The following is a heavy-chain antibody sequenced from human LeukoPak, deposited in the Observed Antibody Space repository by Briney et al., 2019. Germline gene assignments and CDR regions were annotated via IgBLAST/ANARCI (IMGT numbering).Heavy chain of an antibody. D-gene: IGHD4-17*01. CDR1: GFTFSSHA. Sequence: GGSLRLSCAASGFTFSSHAMNWVRQAPGKGLEWVSYISISSSSVYYADSVKGRFTISRDNAKNSLYLQMNSLRAEDTAIYYCAMDSGDYVTFDYWGQGTLVTVSS. CDR3: AMDSGDYVTFDY. CDR2: ISISSSSV. J-gene: IGHJ4*02. V-gene: IGHV3-48*04.